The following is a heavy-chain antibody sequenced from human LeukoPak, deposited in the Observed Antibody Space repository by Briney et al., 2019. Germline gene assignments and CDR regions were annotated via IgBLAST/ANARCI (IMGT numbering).Heavy chain of an antibody. J-gene: IGHJ4*02. CDR1: GFTFSSYA. CDR3: AKVRYFDWSIDY. Sequence: GGSLRLSCAASGFTFSSYAMSWVRRAPGKGLEWVSSISGSGGSTYYADSMKRRSTISRDNSKNTLYLQMNSLRAEDTAVYYCAKVRYFDWSIDYWGQGTLVTVSS. D-gene: IGHD3-9*01. V-gene: IGHV3-23*01. CDR2: ISGSGGST.